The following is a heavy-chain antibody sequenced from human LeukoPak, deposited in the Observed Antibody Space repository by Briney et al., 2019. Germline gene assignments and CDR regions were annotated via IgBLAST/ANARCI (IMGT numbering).Heavy chain of an antibody. CDR3: ARDIVATIWYGMDV. V-gene: IGHV1-69*04. CDR2: IIPILGTA. J-gene: IGHJ6*02. CDR1: GGTFSSYA. D-gene: IGHD5-12*01. Sequence: SVKVSCKASGGTFSSYAISWVRQAPGQGLEWMGRIIPILGTANYAQKFQGRVTITADKSTSTAYMELSSLRSEDTAVHYCARDIVATIWYGMDVWGQGTTVTVSS.